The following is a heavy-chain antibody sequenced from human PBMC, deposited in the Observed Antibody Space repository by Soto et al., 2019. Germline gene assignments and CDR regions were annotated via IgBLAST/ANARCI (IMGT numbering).Heavy chain of an antibody. CDR2: IYYSGST. V-gene: IGHV4-39*01. CDR1: GGSISSSSYC. CDR3: ASLREGYYYGMDV. D-gene: IGHD3-16*01. Sequence: SETLSLTCTVSGGSISSSSYCWGWIRQPPGKGLEWIGSIYYSGSTYYNPSLKSRVTISVDTSKNQFSLKLSSVTAADTAVYYCASLREGYYYGMDVWGQGTTVTVS. J-gene: IGHJ6*02.